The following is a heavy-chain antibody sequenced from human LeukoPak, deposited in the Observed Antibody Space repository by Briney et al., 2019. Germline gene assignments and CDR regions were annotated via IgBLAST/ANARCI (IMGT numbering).Heavy chain of an antibody. Sequence: GGSLRLSCAASGFTFSSYWMSWVRQAPGKGLEWVANIKQDGSETYYVNSVKGRFNISRDNAKNSLFLQMNSLRGEDTAVYYCARSGGRGSGWAYWGQGILVTVSS. J-gene: IGHJ4*02. CDR2: IKQDGSET. CDR3: ARSGGRGSGWAY. CDR1: GFTFSSYW. V-gene: IGHV3-7*01. D-gene: IGHD6-25*01.